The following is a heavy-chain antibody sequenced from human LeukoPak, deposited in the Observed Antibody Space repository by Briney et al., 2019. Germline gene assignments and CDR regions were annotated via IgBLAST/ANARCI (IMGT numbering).Heavy chain of an antibody. CDR1: GYSFTSYG. CDR3: ARGGYSDSDYYFDY. V-gene: IGHV1-18*01. D-gene: IGHD4-11*01. CDR2: ISAYNGNT. Sequence: ASVKVSCKASGYSFTSYGISWVRQAPGQGLEWIGWISAYNGNTNYAQKLQGRVTMTTDTSTSTAYMELRSLRSDDTAVYYCARGGYSDSDYYFDYCGQGTLVTVSS. J-gene: IGHJ4*02.